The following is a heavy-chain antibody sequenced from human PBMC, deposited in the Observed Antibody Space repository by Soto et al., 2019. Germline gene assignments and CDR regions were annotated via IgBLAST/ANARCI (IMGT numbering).Heavy chain of an antibody. J-gene: IGHJ6*02. CDR3: AREVGTFYYHYGMDV. V-gene: IGHV3-30-3*01. D-gene: IGHD2-21*02. Sequence: QVQLVESGGGVVQPGRSLRLSCAASGFTFSSYNMEWVRQAPGKGLEWVTVISFDGSNKYYADSVQGRFTIYRDNSRNTVYLEMNSLKPEDTAVYYCAREVGTFYYHYGMDVWGQGTTVTVAS. CDR1: GFTFSSYN. CDR2: ISFDGSNK.